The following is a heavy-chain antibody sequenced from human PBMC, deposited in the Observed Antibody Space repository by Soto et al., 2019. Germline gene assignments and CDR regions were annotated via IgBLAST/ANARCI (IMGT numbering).Heavy chain of an antibody. V-gene: IGHV5-51*01. Sequence: GESLKIFCKGSGYSFTSYWIGWVRQMPGKGLEWMGIIYPGDSDTRYSPSFQGQVTISADKSISTAYLQWSSLKASDTAMYYCARHSLLGYDSSGYYPGYWGQGTLVTVYS. CDR1: GYSFTSYW. CDR2: IYPGDSDT. J-gene: IGHJ4*02. D-gene: IGHD3-22*01. CDR3: ARHSLLGYDSSGYYPGY.